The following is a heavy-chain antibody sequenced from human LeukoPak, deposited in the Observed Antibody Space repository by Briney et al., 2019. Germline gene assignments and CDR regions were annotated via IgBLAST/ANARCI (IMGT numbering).Heavy chain of an antibody. V-gene: IGHV1-3*01. Sequence: ASVKVSCNASGYTFTSYAMHWVRQAPGQRLEWMGWINAGNGNTKYSKKFQGRVTITRDTSASTAYMELSSLRSEDTAVYYCALGRDYGGNLAYYYYGMDDWGQGTTVTVSS. CDR1: GYTFTSYA. CDR2: INAGNGNT. D-gene: IGHD4-23*01. CDR3: ALGRDYGGNLAYYYYGMDD. J-gene: IGHJ6*02.